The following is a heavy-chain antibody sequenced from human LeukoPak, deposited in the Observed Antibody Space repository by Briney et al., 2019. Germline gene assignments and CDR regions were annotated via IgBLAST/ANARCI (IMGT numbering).Heavy chain of an antibody. CDR3: ARGRDFWTGYYTDYDY. V-gene: IGHV3-23*01. Sequence: GGSLRLSCAASGFPLRNYAMSWVRQAPGKGLEWVSDINGSGGSTYYADSVKGRFTISRDNSKNTLYLQMNSLRAEDTAVYYCARGRDFWTGYYTDYDYWGQGTLVTVSS. J-gene: IGHJ4*02. CDR1: GFPLRNYA. D-gene: IGHD3/OR15-3a*01. CDR2: INGSGGST.